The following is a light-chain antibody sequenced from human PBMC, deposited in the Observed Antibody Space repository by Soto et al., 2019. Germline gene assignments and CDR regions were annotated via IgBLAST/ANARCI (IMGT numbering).Light chain of an antibody. J-gene: IGLJ1*01. CDR1: TSNIESHT. CDR3: ASWDDSRKGV. CDR2: TNN. Sequence: QSALTQPPSASGTPGPRITISCSGTTSNIESHTVNWYQQVPGTAPKLLINTNNQRPSGVPDRFSGSKSGASASLAINGLQSEDEATYYCASWDDSRKGVFGTGTKVTVL. V-gene: IGLV1-44*01.